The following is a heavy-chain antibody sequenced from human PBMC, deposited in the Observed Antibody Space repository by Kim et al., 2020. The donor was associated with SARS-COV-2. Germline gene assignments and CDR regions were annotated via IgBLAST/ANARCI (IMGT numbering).Heavy chain of an antibody. CDR1: GGSINSGGYY. D-gene: IGHD2-2*01. J-gene: IGHJ6*02. Sequence: SETLSLTCTVSGGSINSGGYYWSWIRQHPGKGLEWIGYIYYTGSTFYNPSLKSRLTISVDTSKNQFSLKLSSVTAADTAVYYCARDRAQYSSLFQPEYFGMDVWGQGTTVTVSS. CDR3: ARDRAQYSSLFQPEYFGMDV. V-gene: IGHV4-31*03. CDR2: IYYTGST.